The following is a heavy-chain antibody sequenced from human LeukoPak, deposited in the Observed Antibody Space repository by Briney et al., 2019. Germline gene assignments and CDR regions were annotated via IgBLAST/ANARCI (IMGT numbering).Heavy chain of an antibody. D-gene: IGHD1/OR15-1a*01. CDR3: GRIAINANNGMDV. CDR1: GFTFSDYY. Sequence: GGSLRLSCAVSGFTFSDYYMSWIRQAPGKGLEWVSYISSGGSTISHADSVKGRFTLSRDNAENSLYLQMNSLRAEDTAVYYCGRIAINANNGMDVWGQGTTVTVSS. J-gene: IGHJ6*02. V-gene: IGHV3-11*01. CDR2: ISSGGSTI.